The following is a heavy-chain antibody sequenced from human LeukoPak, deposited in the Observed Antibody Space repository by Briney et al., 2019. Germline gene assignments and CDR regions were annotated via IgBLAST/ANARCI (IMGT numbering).Heavy chain of an antibody. V-gene: IGHV1-69*13. J-gene: IGHJ4*02. D-gene: IGHD1-26*01. CDR2: IIPIFGTA. CDR1: GCTFSSYA. Sequence: SVKVSCKSSGCTFSSYAISWVRQAPGQGLEWMGGIIPIFGTANYAHKFQGRVTITADESTSTAYKELSSLRSEDTDVSYCARESSGSYYFDYWGQGTLVTVSS. CDR3: ARESSGSYYFDY.